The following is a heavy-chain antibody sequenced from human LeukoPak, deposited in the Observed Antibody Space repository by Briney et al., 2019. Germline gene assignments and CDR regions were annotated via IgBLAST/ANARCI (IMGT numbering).Heavy chain of an antibody. D-gene: IGHD4-17*01. V-gene: IGHV3-23*01. J-gene: IGHJ4*02. CDR3: AKISTVTANFDH. CDR2: IDSSGSYT. CDR1: GFAFGNYA. Sequence: GGSLRLSCAASGFAFGNYAMGWVRQAPGKGLEWVSSIDSSGSYTPSADSVKGRFTIPRDNSENTVYLQMNSLRAEDTAVYSCAKISTVTANFDHWGQGTLVTVSS.